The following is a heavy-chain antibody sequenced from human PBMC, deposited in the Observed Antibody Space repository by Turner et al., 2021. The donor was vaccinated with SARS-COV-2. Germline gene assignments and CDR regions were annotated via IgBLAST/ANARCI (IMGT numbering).Heavy chain of an antibody. CDR2: VSWNGSRT. D-gene: IGHD5-18*01. Sequence: EVQLVESGGGLVQPGGSLRLSCAASGFTFSNSDMNRVHQAPGKGLEWVSGVSWNGSRTHYADSVKGRFIISRDNSRNTLYLQTNSLRTRGYTYDAVADYWGQGTLVTVSS. CDR3: ADY. V-gene: IGHV3-35*01. J-gene: IGHJ4*02. CDR1: GFTFSNSD.